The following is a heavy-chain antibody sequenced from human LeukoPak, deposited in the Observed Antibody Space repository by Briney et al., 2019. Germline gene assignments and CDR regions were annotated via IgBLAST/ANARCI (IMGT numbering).Heavy chain of an antibody. CDR1: GGSISSGDYY. Sequence: PSETLSLTCTVSGGSISSGDYYWSWIRQPPGKGLEWSGYIYYSGSTYYNPSLKSRVTISVDTSKNQFSLKLSSVTAADTAVYYCATVWMAIANDAFDIWGQGTMVTVSS. D-gene: IGHD5-24*01. V-gene: IGHV4-30-4*08. J-gene: IGHJ3*02. CDR3: ATVWMAIANDAFDI. CDR2: IYYSGST.